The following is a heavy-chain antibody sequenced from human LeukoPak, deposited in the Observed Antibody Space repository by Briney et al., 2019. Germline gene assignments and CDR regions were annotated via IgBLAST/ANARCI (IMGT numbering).Heavy chain of an antibody. CDR1: GGSINSYY. J-gene: IGHJ4*02. D-gene: IGHD6-19*01. V-gene: IGHV4-59*12. Sequence: PSETLSLTCTVSGGSINSYYWSWIRQPPGKGLECIGYIHYAGSTNYNPSLKSRVTISVDTSKNQFSLRLSSVTAADTAVYHCARTVAGIVDYWGQGTLVTVSS. CDR2: IHYAGST. CDR3: ARTVAGIVDY.